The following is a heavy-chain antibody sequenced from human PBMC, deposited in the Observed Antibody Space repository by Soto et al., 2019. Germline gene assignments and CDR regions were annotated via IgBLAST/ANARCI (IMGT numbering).Heavy chain of an antibody. J-gene: IGHJ5*02. CDR1: AGSISGYY. Sequence: SETLSLTCTVSAGSISGYYWSWIRQPPGKELELIAYIHYSGSTYYNPSLKGRVTISIDTSKNQFSLKLSSVNAADTAVYYCAKVGRIAAAGTWFDPWGQGTLVTVSS. V-gene: IGHV4-59*01. CDR2: IHYSGST. CDR3: AKVGRIAAAGTWFDP. D-gene: IGHD6-13*01.